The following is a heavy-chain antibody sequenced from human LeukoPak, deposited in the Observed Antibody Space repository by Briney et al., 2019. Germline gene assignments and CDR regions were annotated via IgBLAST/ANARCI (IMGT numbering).Heavy chain of an antibody. J-gene: IGHJ4*02. Sequence: GGSLRLSCAASGFTFTNYAMSWVRQAPGKGLEYISTFSVSDGRTYYADSVKGRFIISRDNSKFTLYLQMNSLRAEDTAVYYCAKQHAATGGYFDYWGQGTLVTVSS. D-gene: IGHD3-10*01. CDR1: GFTFTNYA. V-gene: IGHV3-23*01. CDR2: FSVSDGRT. CDR3: AKQHAATGGYFDY.